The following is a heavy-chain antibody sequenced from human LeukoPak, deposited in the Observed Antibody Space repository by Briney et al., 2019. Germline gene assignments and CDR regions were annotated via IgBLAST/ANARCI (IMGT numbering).Heavy chain of an antibody. J-gene: IGHJ5*02. CDR3: ASGAYCGGDCYSP. D-gene: IGHD2-21*02. Sequence: SQTLSLTCTVSGGSLSSISYYWGWVRHPPGNGLEWIGCIYYSGTTYYNPSLKSRATISVDTSQNQFSLKLSSVTAADTAVYYCASGAYCGGDCYSPWGQGTLVTVSS. CDR2: IYYSGTT. CDR1: GGSLSSISYY. V-gene: IGHV4-39*07.